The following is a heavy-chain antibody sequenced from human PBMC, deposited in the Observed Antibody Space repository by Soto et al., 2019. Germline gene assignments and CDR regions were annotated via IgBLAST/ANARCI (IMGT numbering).Heavy chain of an antibody. V-gene: IGHV4-30-4*01. CDR3: VREIVGATTYWFDP. D-gene: IGHD1-26*01. CDR1: GGSISSGDYY. Sequence: TSETLSLTCTVSGGSISSGDYYWSWIRQPPGKGREWIGYIYYSWSTYYNPSLKSRVTISVDTSKNQFSLKLSSVTAADTAVYYCVREIVGATTYWFDPWSRGSLVTVSS. J-gene: IGHJ5*02. CDR2: IYYSWST.